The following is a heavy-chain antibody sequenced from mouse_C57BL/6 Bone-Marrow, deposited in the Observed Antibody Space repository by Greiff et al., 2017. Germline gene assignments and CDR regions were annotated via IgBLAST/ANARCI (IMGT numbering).Heavy chain of an antibody. Sequence: VKLQQPGAELVKPGASVKLSCKASGYTFTSYWMHWVKQRPGQGLEWIGMIHPNSGSTNYNEKFKSKATLTVDKSSSTAYMQLSSLTSEDSAVYYCARRDYYVSTRAWFAYWGQGTLVTVSA. CDR3: ARRDYYVSTRAWFAY. CDR1: GYTFTSYW. CDR2: IHPNSGST. V-gene: IGHV1-64*01. J-gene: IGHJ3*01. D-gene: IGHD1-1*01.